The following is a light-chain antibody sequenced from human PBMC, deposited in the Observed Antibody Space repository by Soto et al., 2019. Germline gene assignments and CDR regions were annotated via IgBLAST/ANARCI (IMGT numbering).Light chain of an antibody. CDR3: HQYGSSPAT. Sequence: EIVLTQSPGTLSLSPGERATLSCRASETVRSNLAWYQQKPGQAPRLLIYGASSRATGIPDRFSGSGSGTDFTLTISRLEPEDFVVYCCHQYGSSPATFGQGTKVDI. CDR1: ETVRSN. V-gene: IGKV3-20*01. J-gene: IGKJ1*01. CDR2: GAS.